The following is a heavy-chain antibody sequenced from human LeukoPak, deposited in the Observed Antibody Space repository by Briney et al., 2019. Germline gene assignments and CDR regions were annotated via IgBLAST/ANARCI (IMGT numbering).Heavy chain of an antibody. V-gene: IGHV3-23*01. D-gene: IGHD3-10*01. CDR2: ISGSGGNT. J-gene: IGHJ4*02. CDR1: GFTFSSFS. CDR3: AKAGSRDQGGLYY. Sequence: PGGSLRLSCAASGFTFSSFSINWVRQAPGKGLEWVSGISGSGGNTHDADSVKGRFTISRDNYKHRLFLQMNSLRVEDTAVYFCAKAGSRDQGGLYYWGQGTLVTVSS.